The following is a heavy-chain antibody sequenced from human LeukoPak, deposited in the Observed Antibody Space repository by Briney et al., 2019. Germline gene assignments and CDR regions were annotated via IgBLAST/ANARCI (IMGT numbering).Heavy chain of an antibody. D-gene: IGHD5-18*01. V-gene: IGHV4-38-2*02. CDR2: IYHGGST. J-gene: IGHJ4*02. CDR1: GYSISSGYY. CDR3: ARDQGTAMVNFDY. Sequence: PSETLSLTCTVSGYSISSGYYWGWIRQPPGKGLEWIGSIYHGGSTYYNPSLKSRVTISVDTSKNQFSLKLSSVTAADTAVYYCARDQGTAMVNFDYWGQGTLVTVSS.